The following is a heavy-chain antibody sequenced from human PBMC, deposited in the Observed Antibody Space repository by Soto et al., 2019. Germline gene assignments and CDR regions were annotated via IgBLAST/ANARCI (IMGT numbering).Heavy chain of an antibody. Sequence: QVQLQESGPGLVKPSQTLSLTCTVSGGSISSGDYYWSWIRQPPGKGLEWIGYIYYSGSTYYNPSLKSRVTISVDTSKHQFSLKLSSVTAADTAVYYCARARADCSSTRCLYYFDYWGQGTLVTVSS. D-gene: IGHD2-2*01. CDR1: GGSISSGDYY. J-gene: IGHJ4*02. CDR2: IYYSGST. CDR3: ARARADCSSTRCLYYFDY. V-gene: IGHV4-30-4*01.